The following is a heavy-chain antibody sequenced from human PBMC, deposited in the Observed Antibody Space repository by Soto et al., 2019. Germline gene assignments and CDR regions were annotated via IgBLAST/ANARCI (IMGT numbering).Heavy chain of an antibody. CDR3: ARDLGSGSYHGGWFDP. CDR2: IIPIFGTA. CDR1: GGTFSSYA. D-gene: IGHD1-26*01. V-gene: IGHV1-69*01. J-gene: IGHJ5*02. Sequence: QVQLVQSGAEVKKPGSSVKVSCKASGGTFSSYAISWVRQAPGQGLEWMGGIIPIFGTANYAQKFQGRVTITADESTSTAYMELISLRSEDTAVYYCARDLGSGSYHGGWFDPLGQGTLVTVSS.